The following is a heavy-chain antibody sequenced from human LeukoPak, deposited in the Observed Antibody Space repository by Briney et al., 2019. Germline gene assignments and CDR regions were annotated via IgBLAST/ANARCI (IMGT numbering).Heavy chain of an antibody. V-gene: IGHV4-39*07. CDR2: IYYSGST. J-gene: IGHJ4*02. D-gene: IGHD2-2*01. CDR1: GGSISSSSYY. CDR3: ATNRDCSSTSWATVFDY. Sequence: SETLSLTCTVSGGSISSSSYYRGWIRQPPGKGLEWIGSIYYSGSTYYNPSLKSRVTISVDTSKNQFSLRLTSVTAADTAVYYCATNRDCSSTSWATVFDYWGQGTLVTVSS.